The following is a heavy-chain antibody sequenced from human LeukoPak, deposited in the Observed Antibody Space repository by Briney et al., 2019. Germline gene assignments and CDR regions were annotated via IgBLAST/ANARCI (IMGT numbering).Heavy chain of an antibody. D-gene: IGHD6-6*01. CDR1: GASMSSSSDY. J-gene: IGHJ4*02. CDR2: IYYNGNT. V-gene: IGHV4-39*01. Sequence: SETLSPTCTVPGASMSSSSDYWGRIRQPPGKGLEWIGSIYYNGNTYYNASLKSRVTISVDTSKNQFSLKLSSVTVADTAVYYCARQGSSPYFDHWGQGTVVTVSS. CDR3: ARQGSSPYFDH.